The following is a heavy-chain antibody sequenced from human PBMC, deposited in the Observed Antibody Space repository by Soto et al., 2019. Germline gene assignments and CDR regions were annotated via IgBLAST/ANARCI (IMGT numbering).Heavy chain of an antibody. D-gene: IGHD5-12*01. CDR2: INHSGST. Sequence: PSETLSLTCAVYGGSFSGYYWGWIRQPPGKGLEWIGEINHSGSTNYNPSLKSRVTISVDTSKNQFSLKLSSVTAADTAVYYCARGGISVATIIDYWGQGTLVTVSS. CDR3: ARGGISVATIIDY. J-gene: IGHJ4*02. V-gene: IGHV4-34*01. CDR1: GGSFSGYY.